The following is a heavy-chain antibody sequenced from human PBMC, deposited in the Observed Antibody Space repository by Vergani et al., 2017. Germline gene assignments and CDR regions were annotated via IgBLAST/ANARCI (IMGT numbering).Heavy chain of an antibody. V-gene: IGHV1-2*02. CDR1: GYTFTGYY. CDR2: INPNSGGT. J-gene: IGHJ6*03. D-gene: IGHD6-19*01. CDR3: ARDPSIAVAGTGTGEYYYYYMDV. Sequence: QVQLVQSGAEVKKPGASVKVSCKASGYTFTGYYMHWVRQAPGQGLEWMGWINPNSGGTNYTQKFQGRVTMTRDTSSSTAYMERGRLRSDETAVYYCARDPSIAVAGTGTGEYYYYYMDVWGKGTTVTVSS.